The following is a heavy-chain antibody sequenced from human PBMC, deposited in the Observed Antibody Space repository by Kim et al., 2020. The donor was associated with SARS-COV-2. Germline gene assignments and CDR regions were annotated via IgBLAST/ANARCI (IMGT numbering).Heavy chain of an antibody. CDR3: TPFTD. Sequence: KSDGGTTYYGARVKGRFTISRDDSISTVYLQMNSLKTEDTAVYYCTPFTDWGQGILVTVSS. J-gene: IGHJ4*02. CDR2: KSDGGTT. V-gene: IGHV3-15*01.